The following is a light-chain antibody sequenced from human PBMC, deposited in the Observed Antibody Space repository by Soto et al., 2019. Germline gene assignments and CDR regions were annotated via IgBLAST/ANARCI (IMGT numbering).Light chain of an antibody. CDR1: TSDIGTYNY. V-gene: IGLV2-14*01. CDR3: NSMTISSTSRYV. J-gene: IGLJ1*01. CDR2: EVN. Sequence: QSALTQPAAVSGSPGESITIPCTGTTSDIGTYNYVSWFQQYSGKAPKLLIYEVNNRPSGVSNRFSGSKSGNSASLTISGLQAEDEADYYCNSMTISSTSRYVFGTGTKLTVL.